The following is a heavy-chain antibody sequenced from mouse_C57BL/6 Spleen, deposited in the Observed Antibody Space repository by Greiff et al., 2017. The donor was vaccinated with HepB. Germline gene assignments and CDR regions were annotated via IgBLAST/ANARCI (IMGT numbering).Heavy chain of an antibody. Sequence: VKLMESGAELVKPGASVKMSCKASGYTFTSYWITWVKQRPGQGLEWIGDIYPGSGSTNYNEKFKSKATLTVDTSSSTAYMQLSSLTSEDSAVYYCARCSSYSYYAMDYWGQGTSVTVSS. J-gene: IGHJ4*01. CDR2: IYPGSGST. CDR3: ARCSSYSYYAMDY. D-gene: IGHD1-1*01. V-gene: IGHV1-55*01. CDR1: GYTFTSYW.